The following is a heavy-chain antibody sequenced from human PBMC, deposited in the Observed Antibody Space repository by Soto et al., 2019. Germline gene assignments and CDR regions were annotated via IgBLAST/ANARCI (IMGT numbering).Heavy chain of an antibody. Sequence: SETLSLTCAVYGASFSDYYWNWIRQSPGKGLEWVGQINHRGGSNYNPSLKSRVTISIDTSQNQFSLRLSSVTAADTAVYYCARGGLRGLYFFDYWGQGILVTVSS. CDR1: GASFSDYY. J-gene: IGHJ4*02. CDR3: ARGGLRGLYFFDY. CDR2: INHRGGS. D-gene: IGHD3-10*01. V-gene: IGHV4-34*01.